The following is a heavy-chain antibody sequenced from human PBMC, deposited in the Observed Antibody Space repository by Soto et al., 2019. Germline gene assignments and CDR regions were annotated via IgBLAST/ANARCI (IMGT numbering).Heavy chain of an antibody. D-gene: IGHD6-13*01. Sequence: SETLSLTCTVSGGSISSYYWSWIRQPPGKGLEWIAYVYSIGSTNYNPSLKSRVTISIDTSKSQFSLILTSVTAADTGMYFCARGSVAGDSTSWFDYWGRGTLVTVSS. CDR3: ARGSVAGDSTSWFDY. V-gene: IGHV4-59*01. J-gene: IGHJ4*02. CDR2: VYSIGST. CDR1: GGSISSYY.